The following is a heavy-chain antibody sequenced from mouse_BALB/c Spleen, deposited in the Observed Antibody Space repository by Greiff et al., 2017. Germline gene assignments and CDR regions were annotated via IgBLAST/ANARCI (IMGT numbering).Heavy chain of an antibody. CDR3: ARPSIYYGYDFDY. CDR1: EFTFSSYG. J-gene: IGHJ2*01. CDR2: ISSGGSYT. D-gene: IGHD2-2*01. Sequence: EVKLEESGGDLVKPGGSLKLSCAASEFTFSSYGMSWVRQTPDKRLEWVATISSGGSYTYYPDSVKGRFTISRDNAKNTLYLQMSSLKSEDTAMYYCARPSIYYGYDFDYWGQGTTLTVSS. V-gene: IGHV5-6*02.